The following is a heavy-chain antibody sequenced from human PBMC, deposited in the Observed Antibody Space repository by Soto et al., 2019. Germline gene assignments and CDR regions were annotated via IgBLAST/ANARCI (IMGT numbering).Heavy chain of an antibody. D-gene: IGHD6-19*01. CDR1: GFTFSNYS. J-gene: IGHJ5*01. CDR3: ARGLSSGWFDY. CDR2: ISSTSKYI. Sequence: VQLVESGGGLVKPGGSLRVYCAASGFTFSNYSMNWVRQAPGKGLEWVSSISSTSKYIYYADSVKGRFTISRDNAKKTQYLQMNSQRADDTAVYYCARGLSSGWFDYWGQGTLVTVSA. V-gene: IGHV3-21*01.